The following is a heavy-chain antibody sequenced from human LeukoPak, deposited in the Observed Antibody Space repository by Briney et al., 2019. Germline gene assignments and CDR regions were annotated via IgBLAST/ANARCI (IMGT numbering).Heavy chain of an antibody. D-gene: IGHD5-12*01. Sequence: SETLSLTCTVSGGSISSSSYYWGWIRQPPGKGLEWIGSIYYSGSTYYNPSLKSRVTISVGTSKNQFSLKLSSVTAADTAVYYCARDRGRVDAYFDYWGQGTLVTVSS. V-gene: IGHV4-39*07. J-gene: IGHJ4*02. CDR2: IYYSGST. CDR1: GGSISSSSYY. CDR3: ARDRGRVDAYFDY.